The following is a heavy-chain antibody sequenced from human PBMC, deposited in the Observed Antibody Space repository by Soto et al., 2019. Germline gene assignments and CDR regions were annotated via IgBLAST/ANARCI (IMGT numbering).Heavy chain of an antibody. D-gene: IGHD3-22*01. J-gene: IGHJ6*02. CDR2: IYYSGST. CDR3: ARDAYYDSSGFDYYYYGMDV. CDR1: GGSISSGGYY. Sequence: SETLSLTCTVSGGSISSGGYYWSWIRQHPGKGLEWIGYIYYSGSTYYNPSLKSRVTISVDTSKNQFSLKLSSVTTADTAVYYCARDAYYDSSGFDYYYYGMDVWGQGTTVTVSS. V-gene: IGHV4-31*03.